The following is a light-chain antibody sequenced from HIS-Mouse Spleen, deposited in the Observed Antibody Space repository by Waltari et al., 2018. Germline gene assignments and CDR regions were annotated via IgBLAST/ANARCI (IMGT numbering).Light chain of an antibody. Sequence: QSVLTQPPSVSGAPGQRVPISCTGSSSNLGAGYDVPWYQQLPGTAPKLLIYGNSNRPSGVPDRFSGSKSGTSASLAITGLQAEDEADYYCQSYDSSLSGWVFGGGTKLTVL. CDR1: SSNLGAGYD. CDR3: QSYDSSLSGWV. CDR2: GNS. J-gene: IGLJ3*02. V-gene: IGLV1-40*01.